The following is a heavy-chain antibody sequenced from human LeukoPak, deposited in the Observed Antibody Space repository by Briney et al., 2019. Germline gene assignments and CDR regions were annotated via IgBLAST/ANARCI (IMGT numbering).Heavy chain of an antibody. CDR2: MYTGGTT. CDR1: GFTVRGTH. J-gene: IGHJ5*01. V-gene: IGHV3-53*01. D-gene: IGHD2-21*02. CDR3: AKDEVTSGGGLAS. Sequence: GGSLTLSCAASGFTVRGTHMSWVRQAPAKGLAWVSAMYTGGTTYYADSVTGRFTVSRDTSRNTLFLHMDSLRAEDTAVYYCAKDEVTSGGGLASWGQGTLVIVSS.